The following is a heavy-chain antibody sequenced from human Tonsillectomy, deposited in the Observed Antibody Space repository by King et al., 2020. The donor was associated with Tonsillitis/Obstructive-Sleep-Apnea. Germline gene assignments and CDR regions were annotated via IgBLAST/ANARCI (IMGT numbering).Heavy chain of an antibody. CDR2: NIPLFGTP. Sequence: VQLVESGAEVKKPGSSVKVSCKASGGTFSSYAISWVRQSPGQGLVWMGRNIPLFGTPNYAQKFQGRVTITADESTSTAYMELSSLRSEDTAVYYCARTNWNYVSYPCHHMDVWGKGTTVTVSS. CDR3: ARTNWNYVSYPCHHMDV. CDR1: GGTFSSYA. D-gene: IGHD1-7*01. V-gene: IGHV1-69*18. J-gene: IGHJ6*03.